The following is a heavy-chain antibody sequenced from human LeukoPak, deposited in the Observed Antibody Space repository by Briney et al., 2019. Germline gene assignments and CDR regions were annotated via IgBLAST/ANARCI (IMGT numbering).Heavy chain of an antibody. CDR1: GGSFSGYY. Sequence: PSETLSLTCAVYGGSFSGYYWSWIRQPPGKGLEWIGEINHSGSTNYNPSLKSRVTISVDTSKNQFSLKLSSVTAADTAVYYCARGSRRTGTTGRWFDPWGQGTLVTVSS. V-gene: IGHV4-34*01. D-gene: IGHD1-1*01. CDR3: ARGSRRTGTTGRWFDP. J-gene: IGHJ5*02. CDR2: INHSGST.